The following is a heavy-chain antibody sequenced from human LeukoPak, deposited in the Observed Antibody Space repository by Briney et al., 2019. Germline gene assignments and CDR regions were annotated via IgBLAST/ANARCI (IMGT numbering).Heavy chain of an antibody. V-gene: IGHV3-9*03. J-gene: IGHJ3*02. CDR1: GFTVGYNY. Sequence: PGGSLRLSCAASGFTVGYNYMTWVRQAPGKGLEWVSGISWNSGSIGYADSVKGRFTISRDNAKNSLYLQMNSLRAEDMALYYCAKASIVVVVTNAFDIWGQGTMVTVSS. CDR3: AKASIVVVVTNAFDI. D-gene: IGHD2-2*01. CDR2: ISWNSGSI.